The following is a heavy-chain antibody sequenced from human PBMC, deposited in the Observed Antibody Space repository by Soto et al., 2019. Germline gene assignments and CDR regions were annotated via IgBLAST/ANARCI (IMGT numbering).Heavy chain of an antibody. J-gene: IGHJ4*02. CDR2: ITVSGSST. D-gene: IGHD1-26*01. V-gene: IGHV3-23*01. CDR1: AFTFSSYD. Sequence: DVHLLESGGVLVQPGGSLRLSCAASAFTFSSYDMSWVRQAPGKGLEWVSSITVSGSSTYYADSVKGRFTISRDNSKNTLYLQMNSLIAEDTAVYYCAKDRGKNGVGATMDYWGQGTLVTVSS. CDR3: AKDRGKNGVGATMDY.